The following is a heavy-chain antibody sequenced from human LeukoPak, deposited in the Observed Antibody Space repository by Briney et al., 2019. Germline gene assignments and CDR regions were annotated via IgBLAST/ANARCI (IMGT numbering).Heavy chain of an antibody. CDR2: ISPTGDAT. CDR3: VKDLSERFTFDY. CDR1: GSPFINHV. J-gene: IGHJ4*02. Sequence: GPLSLSCSASGSPFINHVMHWVRQAPGKGLEYASFISPTGDATTHADSVKDRFTISRDNSKNTLYLQMSNLRPEDTAVYYCVKDLSERFTFDYWGQGTLVTVSS. V-gene: IGHV3-64D*09. D-gene: IGHD1-26*01.